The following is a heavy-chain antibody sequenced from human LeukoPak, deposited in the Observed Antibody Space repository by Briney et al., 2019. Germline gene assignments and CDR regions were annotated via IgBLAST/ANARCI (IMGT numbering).Heavy chain of an antibody. CDR2: IKSKTDGGTT. Sequence: PGGSLRLSCAASGFTFSSYSMNWVRQAPGKGLEWVGRIKSKTDGGTTDYAAPVKGRFTISRDDSKNTLYLQMNSLKTEDTAVYYCTTDLSNILTGYYSFDYWGQGTLVTVSS. J-gene: IGHJ4*02. CDR3: TTDLSNILTGYYSFDY. D-gene: IGHD3-9*01. V-gene: IGHV3-15*01. CDR1: GFTFSSYS.